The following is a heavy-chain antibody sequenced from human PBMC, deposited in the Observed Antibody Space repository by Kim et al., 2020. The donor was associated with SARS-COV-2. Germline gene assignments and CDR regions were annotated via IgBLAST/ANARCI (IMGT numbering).Heavy chain of an antibody. J-gene: IGHJ5*01. D-gene: IGHD2-8*01. Sequence: ADSEKGQFTISRDNTKNSLYLQMNGLRAEDTALYYCAKGAKYAIHYNWLDSWGQGTLVTVSS. CDR3: AKGAKYAIHYNWLDS. V-gene: IGHV3-9*01.